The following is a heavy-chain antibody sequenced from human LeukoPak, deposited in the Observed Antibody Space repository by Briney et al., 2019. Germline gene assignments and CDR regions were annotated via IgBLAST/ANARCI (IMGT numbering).Heavy chain of an antibody. CDR2: ISGAGGST. J-gene: IGHJ4*02. CDR3: AKDLVATIPKKKYFDY. V-gene: IGHV3-23*01. D-gene: IGHD5-12*01. Sequence: GGSLRLSCAASGFIFSSFAMTWVRQAPGKGLEWVSVISGAGGSTYYADSVKGRFTISRDNSKNTLYLQMNSLRAEDTAVYYCAKDLVATIPKKKYFDYWGQGTLVTVSS. CDR1: GFIFSSFA.